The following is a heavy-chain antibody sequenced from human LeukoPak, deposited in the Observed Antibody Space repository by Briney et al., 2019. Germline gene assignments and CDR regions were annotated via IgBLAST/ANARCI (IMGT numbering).Heavy chain of an antibody. CDR1: GGTFSSYA. D-gene: IGHD3-22*01. J-gene: IGHJ4*02. Sequence: SVKVSCKASGGTFSSYAISWVRQAPGQGLEWMGGIIPIFGTANYALKFQGRVTITADESTSTAYMELSSLRSEDTAVYYCARDSSGYYRGHYFDYWGQGTLVTVSS. V-gene: IGHV1-69*13. CDR2: IIPIFGTA. CDR3: ARDSSGYYRGHYFDY.